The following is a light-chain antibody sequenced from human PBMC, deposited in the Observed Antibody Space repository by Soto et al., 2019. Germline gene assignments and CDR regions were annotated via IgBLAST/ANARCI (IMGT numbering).Light chain of an antibody. CDR1: TSVAEGYKF. J-gene: IGLJ3*02. V-gene: IGLV2-11*01. CDR3: CSNPGTNTWV. CDR2: TVN. Sequence: QSALTQPRSVSGSPGQSVSISCNGPTSVAEGYKFVSWYQQHPGKAPKLIIYTVNKRPSGVPDRFSGSKSGNTASLTVSGLQAEDEADYYCCSNPGTNTWVFGGGTKVTVL.